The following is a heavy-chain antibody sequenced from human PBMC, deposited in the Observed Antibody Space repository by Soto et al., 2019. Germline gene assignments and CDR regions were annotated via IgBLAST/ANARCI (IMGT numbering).Heavy chain of an antibody. CDR1: GGSISSGAYF. D-gene: IGHD2-2*02. CDR3: ARARFQVLYGKPYFDS. Sequence: LSLTCTVSGGSISSGAYFWNWIRQHPGKGLERIGYIYYSGSTSYSPSLRSRVTISVDTSKNQFSLRLTSVTAADTAVYYCARARFQVLYGKPYFDSWGQGTLVTVSS. V-gene: IGHV4-31*03. J-gene: IGHJ4*02. CDR2: IYYSGST.